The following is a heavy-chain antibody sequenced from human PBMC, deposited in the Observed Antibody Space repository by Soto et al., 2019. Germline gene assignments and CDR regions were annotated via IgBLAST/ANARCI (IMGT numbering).Heavy chain of an antibody. CDR2: ISYDGSNK. J-gene: IGHJ4*02. D-gene: IGHD3-3*01. CDR3: ARDHYDLWNSQGYFDY. CDR1: GFTFSSYA. V-gene: IGHV3-30-3*01. Sequence: GGSLRLSCAASGFTFSSYAMHWVRQAPGKGLEWVAVISYDGSNKYYADSVKGRFTISRDNSKNTLYLQMNSLRAEDTAVYYCARDHYDLWNSQGYFDYWGQGTLVTVSS.